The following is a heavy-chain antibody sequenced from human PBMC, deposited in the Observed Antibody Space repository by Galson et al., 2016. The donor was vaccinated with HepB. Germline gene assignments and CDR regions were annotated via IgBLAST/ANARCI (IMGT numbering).Heavy chain of an antibody. V-gene: IGHV3-23*01. CDR3: AKIRLVGYNSGWGGSLDI. Sequence: SLRLSCAASGFSISIYSMNWVRQAPGKGLEWVSAIRGSGTGTSYTDSVKSRFTISRDNSKNTLYLQMNSLRAEDAAVYYCAKIRLVGYNSGWGGSLDIWGRGTMVTVSS. D-gene: IGHD6-19*01. J-gene: IGHJ3*02. CDR2: IRGSGTGT. CDR1: GFSISIYS.